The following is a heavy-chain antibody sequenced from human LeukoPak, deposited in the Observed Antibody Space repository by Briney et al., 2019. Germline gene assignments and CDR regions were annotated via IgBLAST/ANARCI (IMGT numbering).Heavy chain of an antibody. Sequence: GGSLRLSCTASGFTFGDYAMSWFRQAPGKGLEWVGFIRSKAYGGTTEYAASVKGRFTISRDDSKSIAYLQMNSLRAEDTAVYYCARAQGGGHYYDSSGSEYFQHWGQGTLVTVSS. CDR1: GFTFGDYA. J-gene: IGHJ1*01. D-gene: IGHD3-22*01. CDR2: IRSKAYGGTT. CDR3: ARAQGGGHYYDSSGSEYFQH. V-gene: IGHV3-49*03.